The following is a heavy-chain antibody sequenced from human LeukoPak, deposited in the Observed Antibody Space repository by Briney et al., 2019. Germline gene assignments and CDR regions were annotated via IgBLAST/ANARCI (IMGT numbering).Heavy chain of an antibody. CDR3: ARSPGIWNEYGRREY. D-gene: IGHD1-1*01. Sequence: TLSLTCAVAGDSVISGGHYWNRIRQRPGNGLERIGNVVHTGSTYYNPSRKSRVIILVDTSKSQFSLKLSSVTAADTAVYYCARSPGIWNEYGRREYWGQGALVTVSS. CDR2: VVHTGST. V-gene: IGHV4-31*11. J-gene: IGHJ4*02. CDR1: GDSVISGGHY.